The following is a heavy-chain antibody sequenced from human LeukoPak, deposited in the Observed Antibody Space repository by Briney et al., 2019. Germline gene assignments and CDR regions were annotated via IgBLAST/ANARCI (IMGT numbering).Heavy chain of an antibody. CDR1: GYTFINYY. V-gene: IGHV1-46*01. J-gene: IGHJ4*02. Sequence: ASVKVSCKASGYTFINYYMHWVRQAPGQGLEWMGIINPSGGGTTYAQKFQGRVAMTSDTSTSTFYMELSSLRSEDTAVYYCARSRLLLDYWGQGTLVTVSS. CDR2: INPSGGGT. CDR3: ARSRLLLDY. D-gene: IGHD2-21*02.